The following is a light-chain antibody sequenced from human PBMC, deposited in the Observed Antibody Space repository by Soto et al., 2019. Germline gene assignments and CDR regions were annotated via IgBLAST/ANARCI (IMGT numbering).Light chain of an antibody. J-gene: IGKJ4*01. CDR3: MQDLQTPLT. Sequence: DIVMTQSPLSLSVTPGEPASISCRSSQSLLHSNGYNYLDWYLQKQGQSPQFLIYLGSNRASGVXDMXSGNGSGADFTLTISRVEAEDVGVYYCMQDLQTPLTFGGGTKLEIK. CDR1: QSLLHSNGYNY. V-gene: IGKV2-28*01. CDR2: LGS.